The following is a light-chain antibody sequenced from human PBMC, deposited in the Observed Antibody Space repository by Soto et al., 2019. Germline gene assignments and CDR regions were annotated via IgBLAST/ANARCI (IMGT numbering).Light chain of an antibody. CDR2: RAS. Sequence: DIQMTQSPSTLSASVGDRVTITCRASQTISTWLAWYQQKPGKAPKLLIYRASSLESGVPSRFSGSGSGTEFTLTISSLQPDDFATYYCLQTYSSSVFTFGLGTKLESK. CDR1: QTISTW. CDR3: LQTYSSSVFT. J-gene: IGKJ2*01. V-gene: IGKV1-5*03.